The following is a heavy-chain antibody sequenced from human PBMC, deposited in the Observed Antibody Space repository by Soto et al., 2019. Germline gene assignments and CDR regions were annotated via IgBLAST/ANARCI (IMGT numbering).Heavy chain of an antibody. J-gene: IGHJ6*02. CDR3: AKGRSYYYYYGVDV. CDR2: ISYDGSNK. Sequence: GGSLRLSCAASGFTFSSYAMHWVRQAPGKGLEWVAGISYDGSNKYYADSVKGRFTISRDNSKNTLYLQMNSLRAEDTALYYCAKGRSYYYYYGVDVWGQGTTVTVSS. V-gene: IGHV3-30-3*01. CDR1: GFTFSSYA.